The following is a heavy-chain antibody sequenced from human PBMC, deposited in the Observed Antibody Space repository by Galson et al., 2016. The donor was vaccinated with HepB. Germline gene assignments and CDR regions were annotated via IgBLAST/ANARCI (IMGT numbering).Heavy chain of an antibody. D-gene: IGHD4-17*01. J-gene: IGHJ4*02. CDR1: GFTFSNYA. V-gene: IGHV3-23*01. Sequence: SLRLSCAASGFTFSNYAMNWIRQAPGKGLEWVSAISHEAITTLYADSVKGRFTISRDNSQNTVFLQMNSLRAEDTAVYYCARGARPLTAVMHRRGHLDCWGQGTLVTVSS. CDR3: ARGARPLTAVMHRRGHLDC. CDR2: ISHEAITT.